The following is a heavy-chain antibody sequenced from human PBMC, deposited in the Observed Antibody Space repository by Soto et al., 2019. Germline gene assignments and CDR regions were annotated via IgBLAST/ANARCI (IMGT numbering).Heavy chain of an antibody. CDR1: GYTFTSYY. CDR2: INPSGGST. D-gene: IGHD6-19*01. J-gene: IGHJ4*02. V-gene: IGHV1-46*01. CDR3: AIQTAVAGSFDY. Sequence: QVQLVQSGAEVKKPGASVKVSCKASGYTFTSYYMHWVRQAPGQGLEWMGIINPSGGSTSYAQKFQGRVTMTRDTSTSTDYMELSSLRSEDTAVYYCAIQTAVAGSFDYWGQGTLVTVSS.